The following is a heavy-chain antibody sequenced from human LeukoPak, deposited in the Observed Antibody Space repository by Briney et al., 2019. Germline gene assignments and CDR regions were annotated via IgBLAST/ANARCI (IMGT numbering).Heavy chain of an antibody. CDR2: IGNTGT. CDR3: AKDWIQFNRVFDCFDS. CDR1: GFPFETNA. Sequence: GGSLRLSCATSGFPFETNAMSWVRQAPGKGLEWVATIGNTGTFYADSVTGRFTISRDNSKNTVNLQMNRLRVEDTAIYYCAKDWIQFNRVFDCFDSWGQGTLVTVSS. J-gene: IGHJ4*02. D-gene: IGHD5-18*01. V-gene: IGHV3-23*01.